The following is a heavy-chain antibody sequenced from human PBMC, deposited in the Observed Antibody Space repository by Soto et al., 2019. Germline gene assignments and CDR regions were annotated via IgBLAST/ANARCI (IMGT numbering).Heavy chain of an antibody. CDR1: GFTFSSYS. D-gene: IGHD6-19*01. V-gene: IGHV3-48*01. CDR3: ARVRQWLAKPSVDFEY. CDR2: ISSSSSTI. Sequence: GGSLRLSCAASGFTFSSYSMNWVRQAPGKGLEWVSYISSSSSTIYYADSVKGRFTISRDNAKNSLYLQMNSLRAEDTAVYYCARVRQWLAKPSVDFEYWGQGTLVTVSS. J-gene: IGHJ4*02.